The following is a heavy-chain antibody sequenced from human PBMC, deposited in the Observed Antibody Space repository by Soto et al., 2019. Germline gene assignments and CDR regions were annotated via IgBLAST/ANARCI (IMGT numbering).Heavy chain of an antibody. Sequence: HPGGSLRLSCAASGFTFSSYGMHWVRQAPGKGLEWVAVISYDGSNKYYADSVKGRFTIPRDNSKNTLYLQMNSLRAEDTAVYYCAKDVPPYSSGWNPNWFDPWGQGTLVTVSS. CDR1: GFTFSSYG. V-gene: IGHV3-30*18. CDR2: ISYDGSNK. J-gene: IGHJ5*02. D-gene: IGHD6-19*01. CDR3: AKDVPPYSSGWNPNWFDP.